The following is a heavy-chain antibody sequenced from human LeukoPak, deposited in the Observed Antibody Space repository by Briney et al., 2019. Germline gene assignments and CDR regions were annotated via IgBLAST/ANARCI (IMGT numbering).Heavy chain of an antibody. CDR1: GYSFTSYG. D-gene: IGHD3-10*01. Sequence: SVKVSCKASGYSFTSYGITWVRQAPGQGLEWMGGIIPIFGTANYAQKFQGRVTITTDESTSTAYMELSSLRSEDTAVYYCARGPYYYGSGNHNYYYYMDVWGKGTTVTVSS. J-gene: IGHJ6*03. V-gene: IGHV1-69*05. CDR2: IIPIFGTA. CDR3: ARGPYYYGSGNHNYYYYMDV.